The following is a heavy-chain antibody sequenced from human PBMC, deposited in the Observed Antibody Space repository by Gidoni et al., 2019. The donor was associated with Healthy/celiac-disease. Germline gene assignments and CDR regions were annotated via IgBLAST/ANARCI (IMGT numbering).Heavy chain of an antibody. D-gene: IGHD2-21*02. CDR1: GCTFSNAW. Sequence: EVQLVEPGGGLVKPGGSLRLSCAAPGCTFSNAWMNWVRQAPGKGLEWVGRIKSKTDGGTTDYAAPVKGRFTISRDDSKNTLYLQMNSLKTEDTAVYYCTTWPVTDPTEYFQHWGQGTLVTVSS. CDR2: IKSKTDGGTT. V-gene: IGHV3-15*07. CDR3: TTWPVTDPTEYFQH. J-gene: IGHJ1*01.